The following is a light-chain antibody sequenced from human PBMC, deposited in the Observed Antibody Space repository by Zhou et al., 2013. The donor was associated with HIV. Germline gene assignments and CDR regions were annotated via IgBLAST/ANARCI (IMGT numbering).Light chain of an antibody. CDR3: QYYHSWPRT. CDR1: QSVRSSY. Sequence: EIVLTQSPGTLSLSPGERATLSCRASQSVRSSYLAWYQQKPGQAPRLLIYGASGRATGIPDRFSGSGSGTDFTLTISRLEPEDFAVYYCQYYHSWPRTFGQGTKVEIK. J-gene: IGKJ1*01. CDR2: GAS. V-gene: IGKV3-20*01.